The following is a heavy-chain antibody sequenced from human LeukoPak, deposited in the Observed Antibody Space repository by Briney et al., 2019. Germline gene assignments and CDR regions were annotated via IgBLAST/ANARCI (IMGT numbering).Heavy chain of an antibody. V-gene: IGHV3-23*01. CDR3: ARQHTGWYVDY. D-gene: IGHD6-19*01. CDR1: GFSFSNYA. Sequence: PGGSLRPSCAASGFSFSNYAVSWVRQAPGKGLEWVSGVSASGASTYSEDSVKGRFIISRDNSKNTVFLQMNSLRAEDTAVYYCARQHTGWYVDYWGQGILVTVSS. J-gene: IGHJ4*02. CDR2: VSASGAST.